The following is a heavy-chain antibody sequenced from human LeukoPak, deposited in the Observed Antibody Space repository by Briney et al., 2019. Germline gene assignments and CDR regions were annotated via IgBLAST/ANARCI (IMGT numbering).Heavy chain of an antibody. Sequence: GGSLRLSCAASGFTFSSYWMSWVRQAPGKGLEWVANIKQDGSEKYYVDSVKGRFTISRDNARNSLSLQMNSLRAEDTAVYYCAKDTVKVSTIRRVPHYMDVWGKGTTVTISS. CDR1: GFTFSSYW. J-gene: IGHJ6*03. D-gene: IGHD5/OR15-5a*01. CDR3: AKDTVKVSTIRRVPHYMDV. CDR2: IKQDGSEK. V-gene: IGHV3-7*01.